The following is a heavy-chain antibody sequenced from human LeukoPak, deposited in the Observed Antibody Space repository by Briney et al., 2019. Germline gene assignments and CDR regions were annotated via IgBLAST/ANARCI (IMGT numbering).Heavy chain of an antibody. CDR2: MYYTGST. Sequence: PSETLSLTCAVYGGSFSGYYWSWIRQPPGKGLDWIGYMYYTGSTNYNPSLKSRATISLATSTNQFSLKLSSVTAADTAVYYCARVSVVYGMDVWGRGTTVTVSS. CDR3: ARVSVVYGMDV. V-gene: IGHV4-59*01. CDR1: GGSFSGYY. J-gene: IGHJ6*02.